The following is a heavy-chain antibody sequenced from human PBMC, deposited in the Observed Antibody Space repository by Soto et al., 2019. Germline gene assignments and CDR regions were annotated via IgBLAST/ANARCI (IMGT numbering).Heavy chain of an antibody. CDR2: IDPSYSYS. D-gene: IGHD3-16*01. Sequence: GASLKISCKGSGYSFTSYWISWVRQMPGKGLEWMGRIDPSYSYSNYSPSFQGHLTISADKSISTAYLQWSSLKASDTAMYYCATSPLGSDACFDYYGMGVWGQGTTVTVSS. V-gene: IGHV5-10-1*01. J-gene: IGHJ6*02. CDR1: GYSFTSYW. CDR3: ATSPLGSDACFDYYGMGV.